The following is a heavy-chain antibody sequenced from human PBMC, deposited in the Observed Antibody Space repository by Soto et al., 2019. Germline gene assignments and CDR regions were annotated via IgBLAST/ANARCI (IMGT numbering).Heavy chain of an antibody. D-gene: IGHD1-20*01. J-gene: IGHJ6*02. Sequence: PSGTLSISCTVSVDAIRSADWSWIGLRAGKGLEWIGRIDGSGNTNYNPSLKSRVTMSADTSKKQFSLKLTSVTAADTAVYYCARYSNNWFQTEGMDVWGQGTTVT. CDR3: ARYSNNWFQTEGMDV. V-gene: IGHV4-4*07. CDR1: VDAIRSAD. CDR2: IDGSGNT.